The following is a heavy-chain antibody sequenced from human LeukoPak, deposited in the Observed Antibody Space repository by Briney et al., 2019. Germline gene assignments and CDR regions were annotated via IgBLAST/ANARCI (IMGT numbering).Heavy chain of an antibody. V-gene: IGHV3-66*03. CDR1: GFTVSSNS. D-gene: IGHD3-22*01. J-gene: IGHJ4*02. CDR3: AKDPTHFRVWDDYDSNVLNC. Sequence: PGGSLRLSCTVSGFTVSSNSMSWVRQAPGKGLEWVSFIYSDNTHYSDSVKGRFTISRDNSKNTLNLQMNSLRAEDTAVYYCAKDPTHFRVWDDYDSNVLNCWGQGTLVTVSS. CDR2: IYSDNT.